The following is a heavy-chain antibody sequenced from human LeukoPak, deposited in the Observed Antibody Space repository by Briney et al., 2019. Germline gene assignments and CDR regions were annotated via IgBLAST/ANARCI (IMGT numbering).Heavy chain of an antibody. CDR1: GGSFSGYY. Sequence: SETLSLTCAVYGGSFSGYYWSWIRQPPGKGLEWIGEINHSGSTNYNPSLKSRVTISLDTSKNQFSLKLSSVTAADTAVYYCARARHGYIYGYRPNELRHFFDYWGQGTLVTVSS. CDR2: INHSGST. CDR3: ARARHGYIYGYRPNELRHFFDY. D-gene: IGHD5-18*01. V-gene: IGHV4-34*01. J-gene: IGHJ4*02.